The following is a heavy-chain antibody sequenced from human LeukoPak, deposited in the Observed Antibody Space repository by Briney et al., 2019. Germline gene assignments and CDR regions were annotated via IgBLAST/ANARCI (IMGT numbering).Heavy chain of an antibody. CDR1: GFTFSNAW. J-gene: IGHJ5*02. CDR2: IKSKTDGGTT. V-gene: IGHV3-15*01. Sequence: GGSLRLSCAASGFTFSNAWMSWVRQAPGKGLEWAGRIKSKTDGGTTDYAAPVKGRFTISRDDSKNTLYLQMNSLKTEDTAVYYCTTPPFDPWGQGTLVTVSS. CDR3: TTPPFDP.